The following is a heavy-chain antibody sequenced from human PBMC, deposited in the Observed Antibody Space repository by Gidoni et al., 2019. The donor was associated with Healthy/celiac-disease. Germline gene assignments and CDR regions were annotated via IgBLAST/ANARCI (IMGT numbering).Heavy chain of an antibody. CDR1: GFTFSSYA. Sequence: EVQLLESGGGLVQPGGSLRLSCAASGFTFSSYAMSWVRQAPGKGLEWVSAISGSGGSTYYADSVKGRFTISRDNSKNTLYLQMNSLRAEDTAVYYCAKDSIWRWDTAMELPPEYYFDYWGQGTLVTVSS. J-gene: IGHJ4*02. CDR2: ISGSGGST. D-gene: IGHD5-18*01. CDR3: AKDSIWRWDTAMELPPEYYFDY. V-gene: IGHV3-23*01.